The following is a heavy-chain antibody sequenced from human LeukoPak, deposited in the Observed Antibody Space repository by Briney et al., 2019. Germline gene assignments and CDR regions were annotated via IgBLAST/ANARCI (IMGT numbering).Heavy chain of an antibody. CDR2: ISSSSSTI. D-gene: IGHD6-13*01. CDR1: GFTFSRDS. V-gene: IGHV3-48*04. Sequence: GGSLRLSCAASGFTFSRDSMNWVRQTPGKGVGWVSYISSSSSTINYAASVKGRLTISRDNAKNSLHMQMNTVRAEDTAVYYCAIYLSSSWYGGSNRCLLGGQEPRVTLSA. CDR3: AIYLSSSWYGGSNRCLL. J-gene: IGHJ4*02.